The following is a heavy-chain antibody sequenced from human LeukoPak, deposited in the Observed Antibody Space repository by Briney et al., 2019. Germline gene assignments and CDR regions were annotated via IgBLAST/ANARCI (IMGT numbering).Heavy chain of an antibody. Sequence: GGSLRLSCAASGFTFSSYAPSWVRQAPGKGLEWVSSISSSSSHIYYADSVKGRFTISRDNAKNSLYLQMNSLRVEDTAVYYCARDRGWGKGDSEWELPNHFDYWGQGTLVTVSS. CDR1: GFTFSSYA. CDR3: ARDRGWGKGDSEWELPNHFDY. CDR2: ISSSSSHI. J-gene: IGHJ4*02. V-gene: IGHV3-21*01. D-gene: IGHD1-26*01.